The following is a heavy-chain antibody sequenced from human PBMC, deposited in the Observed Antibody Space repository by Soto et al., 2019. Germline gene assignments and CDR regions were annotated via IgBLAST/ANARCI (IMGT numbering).Heavy chain of an antibody. CDR3: ARKSLSNFNWFDP. V-gene: IGHV1-18*04. D-gene: IGHD4-4*01. J-gene: IGHJ5*02. CDR1: GYTFTNYG. CDR2: INADYGNT. Sequence: QLQLVQSGTELKKPGASVKVSCKASGYTFTNYGITWVRQAPGQGLEWMGWINADYGNTNYEQKFQGRVTMTTDTSTNTAYIELRSLRSDDTAVYYCARKSLSNFNWFDPWGQGTLVTVSS.